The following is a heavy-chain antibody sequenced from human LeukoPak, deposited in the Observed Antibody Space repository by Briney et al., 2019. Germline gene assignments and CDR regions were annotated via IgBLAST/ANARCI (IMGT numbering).Heavy chain of an antibody. CDR1: GFTFSSYA. CDR2: ISGSGGST. J-gene: IGHJ4*02. D-gene: IGHD3-10*01. CDR3: AFSYGSGSYYNSHYFDY. Sequence: GGSLRLSCAASGFTFSSYAMSWVRQAPGKGLEWVSAISGSGGSTYYADSVKGRFTISRDNSKNTLYLQMNSLRAEDTAVYYCAFSYGSGSYYNSHYFDYWGQGTLVTVSS. V-gene: IGHV3-23*01.